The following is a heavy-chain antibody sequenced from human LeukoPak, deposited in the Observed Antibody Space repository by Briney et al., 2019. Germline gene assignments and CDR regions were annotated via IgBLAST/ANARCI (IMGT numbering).Heavy chain of an antibody. J-gene: IGHJ6*03. CDR1: GFTFSSYA. Sequence: GGSLRLSCAASGFTFSSYAMSWVRQAPGKGLEWVANINQHGGDKYYVDSVKGRFAISRDNAKNSLYLQMNSLRAEDTAVYYCAKAEWLLVYYYMDVWGKGTTVTVSS. D-gene: IGHD3-3*01. CDR3: AKAEWLLVYYYMDV. V-gene: IGHV3-7*03. CDR2: INQHGGDK.